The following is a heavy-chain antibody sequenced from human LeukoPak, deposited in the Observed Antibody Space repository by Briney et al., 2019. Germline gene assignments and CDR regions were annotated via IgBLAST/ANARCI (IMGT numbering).Heavy chain of an antibody. CDR2: IKYDASDE. CDR1: GVSFSGYA. J-gene: IGHJ4*02. Sequence: GGSLRLSCAVSGVSFSGYAMHWVRQAPGKGLEWVGLIKYDASDEYYADSVKGRFTISRDDSRNTLYLQITSLRAEDTAVYYCARGQSVGWEIGVCDFWGQGSLVTVSS. D-gene: IGHD1-26*01. V-gene: IGHV3-33*01. CDR3: ARGQSVGWEIGVCDF.